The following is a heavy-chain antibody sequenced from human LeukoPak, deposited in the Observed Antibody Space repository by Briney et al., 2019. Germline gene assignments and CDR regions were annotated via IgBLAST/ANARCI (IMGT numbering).Heavy chain of an antibody. V-gene: IGHV4-59*08. CDR1: GGSISSYY. J-gene: IGHJ3*02. CDR2: IYYSGST. CDR3: ARYSSSFNDAFDI. D-gene: IGHD6-13*01. Sequence: SETLSLTCTVSGGSISSYYWSWIRQPSGKGLEWIGYIYYSGSTNYNPSLKSRVTISVDTSKNQFSLKLSFVTAADTAVYYCARYSSSFNDAFDIWGQGTMVTVSS.